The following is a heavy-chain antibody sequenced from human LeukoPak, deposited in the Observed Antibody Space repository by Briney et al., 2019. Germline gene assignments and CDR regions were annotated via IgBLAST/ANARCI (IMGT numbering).Heavy chain of an antibody. J-gene: IGHJ6*03. CDR2: IYYSGST. Sequence: PSETLSLTCTVSGGSISSYYWSWIRQPPGKGLEWIGYIYYSGSTNYNPSLKSRVTISVDTSKNQFSLKLSSVTAADTAVYYCARRAVTTFGFYMDVWGKGTTVTVSS. V-gene: IGHV4-59*12. CDR3: ARRAVTTFGFYMDV. CDR1: GGSISSYY. D-gene: IGHD3-16*01.